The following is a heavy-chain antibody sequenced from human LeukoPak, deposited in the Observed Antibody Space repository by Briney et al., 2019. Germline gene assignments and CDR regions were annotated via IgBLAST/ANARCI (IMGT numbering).Heavy chain of an antibody. V-gene: IGHV4-39*01. Sequence: PSETLSLTCTVSGGSISSSSYYWGWIRQPPGKELEWIGSIYYSGSTYYNPSLKSRVTISVDTSKNQFSLKLSSVTAADTAVYYCARHRPGARHYYFDYWGQGTLVTVSS. CDR3: ARHRPGARHYYFDY. D-gene: IGHD7-27*01. J-gene: IGHJ4*02. CDR2: IYYSGST. CDR1: GGSISSSSYY.